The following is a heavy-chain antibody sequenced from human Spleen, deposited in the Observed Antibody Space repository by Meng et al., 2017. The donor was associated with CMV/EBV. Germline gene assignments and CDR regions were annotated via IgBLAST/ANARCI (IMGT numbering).Heavy chain of an antibody. V-gene: IGHV4-39*07. J-gene: IGHJ4*02. Sequence: GSLRLSCTVSGGSLSSSSYYWGWIRQSPGEGLEWIGSIYYTGTTYYNPSLKSRVTISIDTSKNQFSLKLSSVTAADTAVYYCARVLPGARYFDYWGQGTLVTVSS. CDR2: IYYTGTT. D-gene: IGHD1-14*01. CDR1: GGSLSSSSYY. CDR3: ARVLPGARYFDY.